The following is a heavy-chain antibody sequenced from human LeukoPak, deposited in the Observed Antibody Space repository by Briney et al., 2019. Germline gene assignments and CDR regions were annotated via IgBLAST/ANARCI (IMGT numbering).Heavy chain of an antibody. Sequence: SETLSLTCAVSGGSISSTNWWSWVRQPPGKGLEWIGEIYHSGNTNYNPSLKSRVTLSVDKSKNQLSLKVNPVTAADTAVYYCVANGWYSLEHWGQGTLVIVSS. V-gene: IGHV4-4*02. CDR1: GGSISSTNW. CDR2: IYHSGNT. J-gene: IGHJ1*01. D-gene: IGHD6-19*01. CDR3: VANGWYSLEH.